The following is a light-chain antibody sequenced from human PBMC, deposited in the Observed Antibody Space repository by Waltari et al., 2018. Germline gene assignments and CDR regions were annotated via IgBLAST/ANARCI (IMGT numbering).Light chain of an antibody. V-gene: IGKV4-1*01. CDR1: QSVLYSSNNKNY. CDR2: WAS. Sequence: DIVLTQSPDSLAVSRGERATINCRSSQSVLYSSNNKNYLAWYRHKPGQPPKLLIYWASTRESGVPDVFSGSGSGTDFTRTISSLQAEDVAVYYWQQHYRLPITFGQGTRLEIK. J-gene: IGKJ5*01. CDR3: QQHYRLPIT.